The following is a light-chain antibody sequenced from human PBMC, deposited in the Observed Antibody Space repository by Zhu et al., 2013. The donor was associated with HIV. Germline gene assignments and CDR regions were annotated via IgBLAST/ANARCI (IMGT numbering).Light chain of an antibody. J-gene: IGKJ4*01. Sequence: EIMLTQSPGTLSLSPGERATLSCRASQSVSDNYVAWYQQKPGQAPRLLLYGASNRATGIPDRLSGSGSGTAFTLTINRLEPEDSAVFYCQQYAASVTFGGGTKVEIK. V-gene: IGKV3-20*01. CDR2: GAS. CDR1: QSVSDNY. CDR3: QQYAASVT.